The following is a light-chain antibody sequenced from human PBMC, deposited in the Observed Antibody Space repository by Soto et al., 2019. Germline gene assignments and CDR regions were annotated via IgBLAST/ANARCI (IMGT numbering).Light chain of an antibody. CDR1: SGDIGSYNR. Sequence: QSALTQPASVSGSPGQSITISCTGTSGDIGSYNRVSWYQQHPGKAPKLIIYEVTDRPSGVSNRFSGSKSGNAAYLTISGLQADDEAEYYCSSYTSSITPYVFGTGTKLTVL. CDR2: EVT. V-gene: IGLV2-14*01. J-gene: IGLJ1*01. CDR3: SSYTSSITPYV.